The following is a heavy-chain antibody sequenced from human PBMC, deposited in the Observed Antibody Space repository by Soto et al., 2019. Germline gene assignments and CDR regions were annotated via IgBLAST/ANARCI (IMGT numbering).Heavy chain of an antibody. CDR2: IFQTGSA. V-gene: IGHV4-4*02. CDR3: ARHIAVSGTRGFDH. Sequence: QVQLQESGPGLMKPSGTLSLTCAVSGGSITSNWWSWVRQPPGKGLEWIAEIFQTGSANYNPSLMGRLTISMDKSRNHLSLNLNSVTAADTAVYYCARHIAVSGTRGFDHWGQGTLVTVSS. J-gene: IGHJ4*02. D-gene: IGHD2-21*01. CDR1: GGSITSNW.